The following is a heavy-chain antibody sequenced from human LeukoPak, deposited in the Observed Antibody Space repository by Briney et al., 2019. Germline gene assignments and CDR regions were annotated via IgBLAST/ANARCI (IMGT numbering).Heavy chain of an antibody. CDR2: IYYSGST. Sequence: PSETLSLTCTVSGGSISSSSYYWGWIRQPPGKGLEWIGSIYYSGSTYYNPSLKSRVTISIDTSRNQFSLKLSSVTAADTAAFYCARHSVWFGELGYFDYWGQGTLVTVSS. V-gene: IGHV4-39*01. CDR1: GGSISSSSYY. J-gene: IGHJ4*02. D-gene: IGHD3-10*01. CDR3: ARHSVWFGELGYFDY.